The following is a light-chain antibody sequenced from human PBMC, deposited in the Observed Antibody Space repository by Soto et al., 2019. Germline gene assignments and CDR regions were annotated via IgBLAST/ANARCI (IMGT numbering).Light chain of an antibody. Sequence: DIQMTQSPSTLSASVGDRVTITCRASQSISSWLAWYQQKPGKAPKLLIYDVSSLQSGVPSRFSGSGSGTEFTLTVSSLQPDDFATYYCQQYNTYVTFGQGTRLEIK. CDR3: QQYNTYVT. CDR2: DVS. CDR1: QSISSW. J-gene: IGKJ5*01. V-gene: IGKV1-5*01.